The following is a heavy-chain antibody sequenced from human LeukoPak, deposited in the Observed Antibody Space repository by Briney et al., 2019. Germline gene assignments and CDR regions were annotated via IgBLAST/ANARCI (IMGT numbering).Heavy chain of an antibody. V-gene: IGHV3-23*01. D-gene: IGHD7-27*01. Sequence: PGGSLRLSCVTSGFAFSTSIMNWVRQAPGKGLEWVSALSGDGDSAYYADSAKGRFTISRDNWRNTLYLEMNTLRADDTAVYYCPEGFWALWGQGTLVTVSS. CDR3: PEGFWAL. J-gene: IGHJ4*02. CDR1: GFAFSTSI. CDR2: LSGDGDSA.